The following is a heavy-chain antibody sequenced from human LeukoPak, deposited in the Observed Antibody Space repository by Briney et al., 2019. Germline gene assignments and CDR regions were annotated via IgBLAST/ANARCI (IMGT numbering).Heavy chain of an antibody. CDR2: IRYDGSNK. J-gene: IGHJ4*02. CDR1: GFTFSSYG. V-gene: IGHV3-30*02. Sequence: GGSLRPSCAASGFTFSSYGMHWVRQAPGKGLEWVAFIRYDGSNKYYADSVKGRFTISRDNSKNTLYLQMNSLRAEDTAVYYCAKDTAPADYFDYWGQGTLVTVSS. D-gene: IGHD5-18*01. CDR3: AKDTAPADYFDY.